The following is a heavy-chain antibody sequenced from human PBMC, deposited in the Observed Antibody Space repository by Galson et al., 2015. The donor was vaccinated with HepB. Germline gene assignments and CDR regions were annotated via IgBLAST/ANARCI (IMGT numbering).Heavy chain of an antibody. Sequence: LRLSCAASGFTFSSYGMHWVRQAPGKGLEWVAVIWYDGSNKYYADSVKGRFTISRDNSKNTLYLQMNSLRAEDTAVYYCPISSSLDAFEIWGQGTMVTVSS. J-gene: IGHJ3*02. D-gene: IGHD6-13*01. CDR1: GFTFSSYG. CDR3: PISSSLDAFEI. CDR2: IWYDGSNK. V-gene: IGHV3-33*01.